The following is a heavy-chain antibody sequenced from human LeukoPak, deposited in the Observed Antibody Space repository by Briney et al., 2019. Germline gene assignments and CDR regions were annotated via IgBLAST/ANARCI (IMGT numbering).Heavy chain of an antibody. CDR2: ISYDGSNK. CDR1: GFTVSNYG. D-gene: IGHD6-19*01. CDR3: AKTSSGWYFQRTKSYMDV. J-gene: IGHJ6*04. Sequence: GGSLRLSCAASGFTVSNYGMQWDRQAPGKGLEWVAVISYDGSNKYYADSVKGRLTISRDNSKNTLYLQMNSLRAEDTAVYYCAKTSSGWYFQRTKSYMDVWGKGTTVIVSS. V-gene: IGHV3-30*18.